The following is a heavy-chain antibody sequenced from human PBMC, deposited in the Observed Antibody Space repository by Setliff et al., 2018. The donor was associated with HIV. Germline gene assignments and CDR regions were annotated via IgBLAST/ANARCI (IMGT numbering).Heavy chain of an antibody. CDR3: AREGITGTTLHPY. V-gene: IGHV3-7*01. CDR2: IKQDGSDM. CDR1: GFTFTNYW. Sequence: GGSLRLSCAASGFTFTNYWMTWLRRAPGRGLEWVANIKQDGSDMHYIESVKGRFTIFRDNAKNSLYLQMNTLRAEDTAVYYCAREGITGTTLHPYWGQGTLVTVSS. D-gene: IGHD1-7*01. J-gene: IGHJ4*02.